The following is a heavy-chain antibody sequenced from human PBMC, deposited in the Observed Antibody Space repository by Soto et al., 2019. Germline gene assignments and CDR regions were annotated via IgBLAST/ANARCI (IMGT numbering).Heavy chain of an antibody. CDR3: ATARIGAAGTKYYFDY. CDR2: ISSTGATI. CDR1: VFTFTSYA. D-gene: IGHD6-13*01. J-gene: IGHJ4*02. V-gene: IGHV3-64*07. Sequence: EVQLVESGGGLVQPGGSLRLSCAGSVFTFTSYALHWVRQAPGKGLEFVASISSTGATIYYGDSVNGRVTISRDNSKSTVYLQMGSLKAEDTAVYYCATARIGAAGTKYYFDYWGRGTLVTVSS.